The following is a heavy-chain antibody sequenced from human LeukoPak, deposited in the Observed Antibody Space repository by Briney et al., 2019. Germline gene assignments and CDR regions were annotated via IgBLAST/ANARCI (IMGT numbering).Heavy chain of an antibody. Sequence: GGSLRLSCAASGFTFSSYSINWVRQAPGKGLEWVSSMSSSSSYIYYADSVKGRFTISRDNAKNSLYLQMNSLRAEDTAVYYCARGSITMVRGVMPIDYWGQGTLVTVSS. D-gene: IGHD3-10*01. V-gene: IGHV3-21*01. CDR1: GFTFSSYS. J-gene: IGHJ4*02. CDR2: MSSSSSYI. CDR3: ARGSITMVRGVMPIDY.